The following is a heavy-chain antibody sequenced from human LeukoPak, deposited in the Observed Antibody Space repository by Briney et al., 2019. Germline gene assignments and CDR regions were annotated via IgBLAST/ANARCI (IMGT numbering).Heavy chain of an antibody. Sequence: SVKVSCKASGYTFTSYGISWVRQAPGQGLEWMGRIIPILGIANYAQKFQGRVTITADKSTSTAYMELSSLRSEDTAVYYCARVVYYDSSGYPPYYFDYWGQGTLVTISS. CDR1: GYTFTSYG. D-gene: IGHD3-22*01. CDR3: ARVVYYDSSGYPPYYFDY. CDR2: IIPILGIA. J-gene: IGHJ4*02. V-gene: IGHV1-69*04.